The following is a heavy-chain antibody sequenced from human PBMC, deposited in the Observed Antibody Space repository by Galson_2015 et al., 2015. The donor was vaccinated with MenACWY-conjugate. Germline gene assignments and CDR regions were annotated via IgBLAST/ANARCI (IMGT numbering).Heavy chain of an antibody. Sequence: SLRLSCAASGFTFSSYAMSWVRQAPGKGLEWVSAISGSGGSTYYADSVKGRFTISRDNSKNTLYLQMSSLRAEDTAVYYCAKAPSKYYYGSGTPIYGMDVWGQGTTVTVSS. CDR1: GFTFSSYA. J-gene: IGHJ6*02. D-gene: IGHD3-10*01. CDR2: ISGSGGST. V-gene: IGHV3-23*01. CDR3: AKAPSKYYYGSGTPIYGMDV.